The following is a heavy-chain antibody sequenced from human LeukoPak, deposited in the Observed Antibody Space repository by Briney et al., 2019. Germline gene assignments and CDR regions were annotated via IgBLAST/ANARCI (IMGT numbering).Heavy chain of an antibody. CDR3: AREGDSGDY. CDR2: ISSSSSSYV. D-gene: IGHD2-21*02. J-gene: IGHJ4*02. Sequence: PWGSLRLSCAASGFTFISYSRNWVRQTPGKGLEWVSFISSSSSSYVYYADLVKGRFTISRDNAKNSLYLQMNSLRAEATAVYYRAREGDSGDYWGQGALVTVSS. CDR1: GFTFISYS. V-gene: IGHV3-21*01.